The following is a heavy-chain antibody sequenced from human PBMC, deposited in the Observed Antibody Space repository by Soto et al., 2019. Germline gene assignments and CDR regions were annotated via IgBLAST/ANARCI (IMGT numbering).Heavy chain of an antibody. CDR3: AREDDGGDRDYYGLDV. D-gene: IGHD2-21*02. CDR2: IHYSGSI. Sequence: QVQLQQSGPGLVKPSQTLSLTCTVSGGSISYEYYHWTWIRQSPGKGLEWIGYIHYSGSIIYNPSCKSRVTISVDTSKNPFSLQLSSVTAADTAVYFCAREDDGGDRDYYGLDVWGQGTTVTVSS. CDR1: GGSISYEYYH. V-gene: IGHV4-30-4*08. J-gene: IGHJ6*02.